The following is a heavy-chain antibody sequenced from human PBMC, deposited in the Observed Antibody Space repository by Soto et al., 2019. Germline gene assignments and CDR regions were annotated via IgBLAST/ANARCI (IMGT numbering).Heavy chain of an antibody. CDR2: ISYDGSNK. Sequence: QVQLVESGGGVVQPGRSLRLSCAASGFTFSSYGMHWVRQAPRKGLEWVAVISYDGSNKYYADSVKGRFTISRDNSKNTLYLQMNSLRAEDTAVYYCAKDPYSGYDGAFDIWGQGTMVTVSS. D-gene: IGHD5-12*01. V-gene: IGHV3-30*18. J-gene: IGHJ3*02. CDR3: AKDPYSGYDGAFDI. CDR1: GFTFSSYG.